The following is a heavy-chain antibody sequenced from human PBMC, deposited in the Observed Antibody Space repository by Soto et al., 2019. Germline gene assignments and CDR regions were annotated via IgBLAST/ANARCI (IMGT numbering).Heavy chain of an antibody. CDR1: GFTFSSYT. Sequence: AGGSLRLSCAASGFTFSSYTMNWVRQAPGRGLEWVSSIFSSTSYIYYADSVKGRFTISRDDAKNSLYLQMNSLRAEDTAVYYCERDISGSYLGAYFDYWGQGTLVTVYS. J-gene: IGHJ4*02. CDR2: IFSSTSYI. D-gene: IGHD1-26*01. V-gene: IGHV3-21*01. CDR3: ERDISGSYLGAYFDY.